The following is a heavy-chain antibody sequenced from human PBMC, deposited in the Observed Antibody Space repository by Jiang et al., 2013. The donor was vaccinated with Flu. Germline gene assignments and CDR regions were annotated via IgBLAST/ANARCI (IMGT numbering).Heavy chain of an antibody. CDR3: ARIRDYYDTKSVLDY. CDR1: GYFISTGQF. CDR2: LYHGGIT. Sequence: GSGLVKPSETLSLTCAVSGYFISTGQFWGWVHQPPGKGLEWIGSLYHGGITYYNPSLKSRVTMSVDTSKNQFSLKLRSVTAADSALYYCARIRDYYDTKSVLDYWGQGILVTVSS. D-gene: IGHD3-22*01. J-gene: IGHJ4*02. V-gene: IGHV4-38-2*01.